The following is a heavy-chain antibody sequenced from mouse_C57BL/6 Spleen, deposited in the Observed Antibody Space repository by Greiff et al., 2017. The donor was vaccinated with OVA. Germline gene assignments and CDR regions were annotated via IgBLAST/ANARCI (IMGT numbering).Heavy chain of an antibody. CDR3: SRDGGGLPYFDY. CDR1: GFTFSSYS. Sequence: EVQLQESGAGLVKPGGSLKLSCAASGFTFSSYSMSWVRQTPEQGLEWVAYISSGGGYIYYADTVKGRFTITIDNSCNTLYLQMSSLKSEDTAMDYCSRDGGGLPYFDYWGQGTTLTVSS. CDR2: ISSGGGYI. V-gene: IGHV5-9-1*02. D-gene: IGHD2-2*01. J-gene: IGHJ2*01.